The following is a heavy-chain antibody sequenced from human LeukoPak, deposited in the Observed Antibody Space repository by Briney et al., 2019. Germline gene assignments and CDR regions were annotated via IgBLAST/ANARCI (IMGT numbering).Heavy chain of an antibody. CDR3: ATRLVAMIVESYYFDY. CDR2: ISSSSSYI. Sequence: GGSLRLSCAASGFTFSSYSMNWVRQAPGKGLEWVSSISSSSSYIYYADSVKGRFTISRDNAKNSLYLQMNSLRAEDTAVYYCATRLVAMIVESYYFDYWGQGTLVTVSS. CDR1: GFTFSSYS. J-gene: IGHJ4*02. V-gene: IGHV3-21*01. D-gene: IGHD3-22*01.